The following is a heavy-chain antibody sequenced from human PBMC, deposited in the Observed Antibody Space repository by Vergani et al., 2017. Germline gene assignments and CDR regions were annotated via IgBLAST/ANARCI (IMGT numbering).Heavy chain of an antibody. CDR2: FYPGNSET. D-gene: IGHD3/OR15-3a*01. V-gene: IGHV5-51*03. J-gene: IGHJ6*03. CDR1: GYSFSRNW. CDR3: ARVYCRGMSCAGTDYFYHIDV. Sequence: EVPLEQSGAAVKKPGESLEISCKGSGYSFSRNWIAWVRERPGQGLEWMGMFYPGNSETRNNPSFRGQVTMSVDKSISTAYLQWSSLKASDSAMYYCARVYCRGMSCAGTDYFYHIDVWGKGTTVTVS.